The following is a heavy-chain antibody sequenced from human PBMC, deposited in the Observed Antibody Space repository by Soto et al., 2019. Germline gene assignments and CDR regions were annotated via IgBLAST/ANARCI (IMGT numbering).Heavy chain of an antibody. CDR1: GFTFSSYS. V-gene: IGHV3-48*01. CDR3: ARILVDPWYMDV. J-gene: IGHJ6*03. CDR2: ISSSSSTI. Sequence: GGSLRLSCAASGFTFSSYSMNWVRQAPGKGLEWVSYISSSSSTIYYADSVKGRFTISRDNAKNSPYLQMNSLRAEDTAVYYCARILVDPWYMDVWGKGTTVTVS. D-gene: IGHD2-21*01.